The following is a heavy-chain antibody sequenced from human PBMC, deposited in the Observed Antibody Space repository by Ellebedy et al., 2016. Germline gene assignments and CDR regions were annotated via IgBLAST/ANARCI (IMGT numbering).Heavy chain of an antibody. D-gene: IGHD5-12*01. Sequence: SETLSLTXAVYGGSFSGYYWSWIRQPPGKGLEWIGEINHSGSTNYNPSLKSRVTISVDTSKNQFSLKLSSVTAADTAVYYCARVPSSGYDSWFNPWGQGTLVTVSS. V-gene: IGHV4-34*09. CDR3: ARVPSSGYDSWFNP. J-gene: IGHJ5*02. CDR2: INHSGST. CDR1: GGSFSGYY.